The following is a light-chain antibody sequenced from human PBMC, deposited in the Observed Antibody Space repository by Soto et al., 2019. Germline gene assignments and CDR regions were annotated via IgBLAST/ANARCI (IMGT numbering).Light chain of an antibody. V-gene: IGKV1D-13*01. CDR1: QAISSA. CDR2: DAS. J-gene: IGKJ5*01. CDR3: QQFNNYPIT. Sequence: AIQLTQSPSSLSASIGDRVTITCRASQAISSALAWYQQKPGKTPKLLIYDASSLESGVPSRFSGSGSGTDFTLTISSLQPEDFATYYCQQFNNYPITFGQGTRLEIK.